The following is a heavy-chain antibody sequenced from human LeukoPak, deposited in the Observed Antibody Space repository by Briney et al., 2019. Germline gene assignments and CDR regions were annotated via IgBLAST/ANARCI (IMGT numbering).Heavy chain of an antibody. CDR1: GGSISSYY. Sequence: PSETLSLTCTVSGGSISSYYWSWIRQPPGKGLEWIGYIYYSGSTNYNPSLKSRVTISVDTSKNQFSLKLSSVTAADTAVYYCARGQIAVAGITGWFDPWGQGTLVTVSS. V-gene: IGHV4-59*01. J-gene: IGHJ5*02. D-gene: IGHD6-19*01. CDR3: ARGQIAVAGITGWFDP. CDR2: IYYSGST.